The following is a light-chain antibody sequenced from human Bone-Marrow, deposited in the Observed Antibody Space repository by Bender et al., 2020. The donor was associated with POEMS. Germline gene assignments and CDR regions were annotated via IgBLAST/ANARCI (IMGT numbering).Light chain of an antibody. V-gene: IGLV2-23*01. CDR1: SSDFVNYNL. CDR3: CSYGGSKV. Sequence: QSALTQPASVSGSPGQSITISCTGTSSDFVNYNLVSWYQQYPGKAPQLMIYEGARRTSVFSHCFSGCTAGNTASLTISGRQDEDEADYYCCSYGGSKVFGTGTKVTVL. CDR2: EGA. J-gene: IGLJ1*01.